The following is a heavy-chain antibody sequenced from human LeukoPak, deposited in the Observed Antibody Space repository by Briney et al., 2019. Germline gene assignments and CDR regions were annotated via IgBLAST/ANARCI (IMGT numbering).Heavy chain of an antibody. V-gene: IGHV3-66*01. CDR2: LYIDGTT. CDR3: ARRGTGYSSTWDSPLDY. D-gene: IGHD6-13*01. J-gene: IGHJ4*02. Sequence: GGSLRLSCAASGFTVSRNYMTWVRQAPGKGLEWVSVLYIDGTTYYADSVKGRFTISRDNPRNTLFLQMNSLRVEDTAVYYCARRGTGYSSTWDSPLDYWGQGTLVTVSS. CDR1: GFTVSRNY.